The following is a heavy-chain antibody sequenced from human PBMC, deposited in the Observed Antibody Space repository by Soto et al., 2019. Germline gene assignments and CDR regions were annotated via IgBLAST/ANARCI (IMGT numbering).Heavy chain of an antibody. CDR3: AREQPPAFYFGMDV. D-gene: IGHD2-15*01. V-gene: IGHV3-66*01. J-gene: IGHJ6*02. CDR2: IYSNGNT. Sequence: EVQLVESGGGLVQPGGSLRLSCAASGLTVSSNYMSWARQTPGKGLEWVSVIYSNGNTYYADSVKGRFTISRDNSKNTVYLQMNSLRAEDTAVYYCAREQPPAFYFGMDVWGQGTTVIVSS. CDR1: GLTVSSNY.